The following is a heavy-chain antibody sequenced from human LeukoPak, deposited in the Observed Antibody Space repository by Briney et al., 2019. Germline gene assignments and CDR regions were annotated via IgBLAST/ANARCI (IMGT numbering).Heavy chain of an antibody. CDR2: IYYSGTT. CDR1: GGSISSSSYY. V-gene: IGHV4-39*01. J-gene: IGHJ5*02. Sequence: PSETLSLTCTVSGGSISSSSYYWGWVGQPPGKGREGIGSIYYSGTTYYNPSLKSRVTISVDTSKNLFSMKLSSVTAAETAVYYCARAYDILTGPTYNWFDPWGQGTLVTVSS. D-gene: IGHD3-9*01. CDR3: ARAYDILTGPTYNWFDP.